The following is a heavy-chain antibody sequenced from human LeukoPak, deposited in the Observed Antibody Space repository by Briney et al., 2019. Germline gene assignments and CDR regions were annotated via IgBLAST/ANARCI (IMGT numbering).Heavy chain of an antibody. CDR2: ISVYNDNT. CDR3: ARGHYYDSSGYYDY. D-gene: IGHD3-22*01. V-gene: IGHV1-18*01. CDR1: GYIFTSYG. J-gene: IGHJ4*02. Sequence: ASVKVSCKASGYIFTSYGITWVRQAPGQGLEWMGWISVYNDNTNYAQKLQGRVTMTTDTSTSTAYMELRSLRSDDTAVYYCARGHYYDSSGYYDYWGQGTLVTVSS.